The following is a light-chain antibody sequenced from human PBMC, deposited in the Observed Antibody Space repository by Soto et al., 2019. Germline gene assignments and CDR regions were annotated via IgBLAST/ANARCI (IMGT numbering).Light chain of an antibody. Sequence: QSALTQPASVSGSPGQSIAISCTGSSSDIGIYKYVSWYQQHPGKVPKLIIYEVTNRPSGVSNRFSGSKSGNTASLTISGLQAEDEADYHCCSYAGSHTPWVFGGGTQLTVL. CDR3: CSYAGSHTPWV. J-gene: IGLJ3*02. CDR2: EVT. CDR1: SSDIGIYKY. V-gene: IGLV2-14*01.